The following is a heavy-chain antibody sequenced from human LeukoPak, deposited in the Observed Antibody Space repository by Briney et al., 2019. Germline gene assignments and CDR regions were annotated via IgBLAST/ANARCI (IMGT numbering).Heavy chain of an antibody. J-gene: IGHJ1*01. D-gene: IGHD3-16*02. CDR3: VKTPLRLGELSPEYFQH. CDR1: GFTFSSYA. CDR2: ISSNGGST. V-gene: IGHV3-64D*09. Sequence: GGSLRLSCSASGFTFSSYAMHWVRQAPGKGLGYVSAISSNGGSTYYADSVKGRFTISRDNSKNTLYLQMSSLRPEDTAVYYCVKTPLRLGELSPEYFQHWGQGTLVTVSS.